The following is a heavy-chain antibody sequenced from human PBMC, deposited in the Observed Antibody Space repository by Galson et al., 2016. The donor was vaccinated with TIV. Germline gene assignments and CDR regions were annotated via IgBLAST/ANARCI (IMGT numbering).Heavy chain of an antibody. J-gene: IGHJ5*01. CDR1: GGTLSTYT. V-gene: IGHV1-69*04. CDR3: ARDGEARLSDPNWFDS. CDR2: IILVVGLA. Sequence: SVKVSCKASGGTLSTYTISWVRQAPGQGLEWMGRIILVVGLANYAQKFQGRFTITADRSTTTAYMELRSLTSEDTAVYFCARDGEARLSDPNWFDSWGQGTLVTVSS. D-gene: IGHD2/OR15-2a*01.